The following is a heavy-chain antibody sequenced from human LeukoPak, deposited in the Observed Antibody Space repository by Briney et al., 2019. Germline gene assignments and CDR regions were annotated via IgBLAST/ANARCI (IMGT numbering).Heavy chain of an antibody. CDR2: INTDGSST. D-gene: IGHD2-15*01. V-gene: IGHV3-74*01. J-gene: IGHJ4*02. Sequence: PGGSLSLSCAASGFTFSSYWMHWVRQAPGKGLVWVSRINTDGSSTSYADSVKGRFTISRDNAKNTLYLQMNSLRAEDTAVYYCASLYCSGGSCYEALHWGQGTLVTVSS. CDR3: ASLYCSGGSCYEALH. CDR1: GFTFSSYW.